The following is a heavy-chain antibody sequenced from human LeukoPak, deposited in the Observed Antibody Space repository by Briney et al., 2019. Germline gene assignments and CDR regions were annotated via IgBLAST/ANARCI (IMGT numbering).Heavy chain of an antibody. D-gene: IGHD6-19*01. J-gene: IGHJ6*02. CDR2: INHSGST. CDR1: GGSFSGYY. V-gene: IGHV4-34*01. Sequence: PSETLSLTCAVYGGSFSGYYWSWIRQPPGKGLEWSGEINHSGSTNYNPSLKSRVTISVDTSKNQFSLKLSSVTAADTAVYYCAREHRSGWYGYYYYYGMDVWGQGTTVTVSS. CDR3: AREHRSGWYGYYYYYGMDV.